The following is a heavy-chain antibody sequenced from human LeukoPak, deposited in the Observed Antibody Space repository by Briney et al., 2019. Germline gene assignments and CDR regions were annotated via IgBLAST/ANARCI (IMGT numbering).Heavy chain of an antibody. V-gene: IGHV1-24*01. CDR1: GYTLTELS. CDR3: NSFPNSGSYYKGHDY. CDR2: FDPEDGET. D-gene: IGHD3-10*01. Sequence: VASVKVSCKVSGYTLTELSMHWVRQAPGKGLEWMGGFDPEDGETIYAQKFQGRVTMTEDTSTDTAYMELSSLRSEDTAVYYCNSFPNSGSYYKGHDYWGQGTLVTVSS. J-gene: IGHJ4*02.